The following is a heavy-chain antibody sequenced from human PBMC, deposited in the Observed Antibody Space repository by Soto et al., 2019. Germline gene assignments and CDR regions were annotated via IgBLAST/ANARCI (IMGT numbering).Heavy chain of an antibody. Sequence: PGGSLRLSCAASGFTFDDYAMHWVRQAPGKGLEWVSGISWNSGSIGYADSVKGRFTISRDNAKNSLYLQMNSLRAEDTALYYCAKEINVRRVADDAFDIWGQATIVTVSS. D-gene: IGHD3-10*02. V-gene: IGHV3-9*01. CDR3: AKEINVRRVADDAFDI. J-gene: IGHJ3*02. CDR2: ISWNSGSI. CDR1: GFTFDDYA.